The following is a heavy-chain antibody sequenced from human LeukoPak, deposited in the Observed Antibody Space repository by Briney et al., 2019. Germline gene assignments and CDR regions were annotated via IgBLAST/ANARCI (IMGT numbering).Heavy chain of an antibody. Sequence: SQTLSLTCAISGDSVSSNSAARNWIRQSPSRGLEWLGRTYYRSKWYNDYALSMKSRITINPDTSKNQFSLQLNSVTPEDTAVYYCARGDCSGGSCYVGYWGQGTLVTVSS. V-gene: IGHV6-1*01. CDR3: ARGDCSGGSCYVGY. D-gene: IGHD2-15*01. J-gene: IGHJ4*02. CDR2: TYYRSKWYN. CDR1: GDSVSSNSAA.